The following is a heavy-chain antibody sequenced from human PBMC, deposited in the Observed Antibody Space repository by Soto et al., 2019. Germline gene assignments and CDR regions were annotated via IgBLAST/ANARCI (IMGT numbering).Heavy chain of an antibody. CDR2: VYWDDDK. V-gene: IGHV2-5*02. J-gene: IGHJ4*02. CDR3: VHRGPVDETGMGFDF. CDR1: GFSLNSRGVG. Sequence: QITLRESGPALVKPTQTLTLTCTFSGFSLNSRGVGVGWVRQPPGKALEWLAIVYWDDDKRYRPSLRSRLSIRKDTPKIQVVLTLTNTDPVYTATYYCVHRGPVDETGMGFDFWGQGSLVTVSS. D-gene: IGHD3-9*01.